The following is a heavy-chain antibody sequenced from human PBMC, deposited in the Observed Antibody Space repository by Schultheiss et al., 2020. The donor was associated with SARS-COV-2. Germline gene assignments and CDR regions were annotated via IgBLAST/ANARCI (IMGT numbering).Heavy chain of an antibody. CDR2: IYYSGST. CDR1: GGSFSGYY. D-gene: IGHD5-18*01. V-gene: IGHV4-59*08. CDR3: ARASWIRLYFPGWLDP. J-gene: IGHJ5*02. Sequence: SETLSLTCAVYGGSFSGYYWSWIRQPPGKGPEWIGYIYYSGSTNYNPSLKSRVTISVDTSKNQFSLKLSSVTAADTAVYYCARASWIRLYFPGWLDPWGQGTLVTVSS.